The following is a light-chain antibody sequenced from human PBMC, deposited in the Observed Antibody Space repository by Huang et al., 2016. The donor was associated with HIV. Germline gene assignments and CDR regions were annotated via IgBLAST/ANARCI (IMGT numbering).Light chain of an antibody. J-gene: IGKJ2*02. CDR3: MQGIHFPCT. Sequence: DIVMTQTPLSLSVTPGQPASISCKSSQSLLHSDGKTYLSWYLQKPGQSPQLLIYEVSFRCSGVPDRFSGSGSGTDFTLKISRVEAEDVGVYYCMQGIHFPCTFGQGTKLEI. CDR2: EVS. V-gene: IGKV2-29*02. CDR1: QSLLHSDGKTY.